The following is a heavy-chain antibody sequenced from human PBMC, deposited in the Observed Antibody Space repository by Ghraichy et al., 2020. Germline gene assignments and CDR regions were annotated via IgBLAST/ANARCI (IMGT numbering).Heavy chain of an antibody. Sequence: ASVKVSCKASGYTFTRYFMHWVRQAPGQGLEWMGRVKPSGGDTSYAQKFQGRVTMTSDTSTSTVYMELSSLRSEDTAVYYCASPLMVPAAGYGVDVWGQGTTVTVSS. V-gene: IGHV1-46*01. CDR3: ASPLMVPAAGYGVDV. CDR2: VKPSGGDT. J-gene: IGHJ6*02. CDR1: GYTFTRYF. D-gene: IGHD2-2*01.